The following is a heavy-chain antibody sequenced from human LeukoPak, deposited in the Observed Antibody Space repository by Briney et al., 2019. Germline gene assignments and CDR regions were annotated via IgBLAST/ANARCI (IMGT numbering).Heavy chain of an antibody. CDR2: IYYSGST. CDR3: ARGSYYDSSGFDAFDI. Sequence: PSETLSLTCTVSGGSISSYYWSWIRQPPGKGLEWSGYIYYSGSTNYNPSLKSRVTISVDTSKNQFSLKLSSVTAADTAVYYCARGSYYDSSGFDAFDIWGQGTMVTVSS. J-gene: IGHJ3*02. V-gene: IGHV4-59*01. CDR1: GGSISSYY. D-gene: IGHD3-22*01.